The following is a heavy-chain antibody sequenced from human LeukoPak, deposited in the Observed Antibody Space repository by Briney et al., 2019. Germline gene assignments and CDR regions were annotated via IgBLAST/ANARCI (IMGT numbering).Heavy chain of an antibody. V-gene: IGHV1-18*01. D-gene: IGHD3-16*01. Sequence: GASVKVSCKASDYTFTNYGVSWVRQAPGQGLEWMGWISAYNGNTNYAQKLQGRVTMTTDTSTSTAYMELRSLRSDDTAVYYCARDKITGEVWFDPWGQGTLVTVSS. CDR2: ISAYNGNT. CDR3: ARDKITGEVWFDP. J-gene: IGHJ5*02. CDR1: DYTFTNYG.